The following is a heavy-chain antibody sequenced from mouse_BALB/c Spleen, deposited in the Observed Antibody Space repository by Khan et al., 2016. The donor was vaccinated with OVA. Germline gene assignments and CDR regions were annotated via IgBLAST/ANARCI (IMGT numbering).Heavy chain of an antibody. CDR2: INPHIGET. V-gene: IGHV1-20*02. D-gene: IGHD2-13*01. CDR3: TRIYRGDFDY. Sequence: VQLKESGPELVRPGASVKISCTASGYSFTGYFMNWVMQSHGKSLEWIGRINPHIGETYYNQRFKDKATLTVDESSSTAHMELRSLASEDSAVYYCTRIYRGDFDYWGQGTTLTVSP. J-gene: IGHJ2*01. CDR1: GYSFTGYF.